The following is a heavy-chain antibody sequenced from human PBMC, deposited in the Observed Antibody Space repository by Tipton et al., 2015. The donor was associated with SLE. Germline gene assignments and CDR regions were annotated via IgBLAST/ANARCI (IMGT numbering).Heavy chain of an antibody. D-gene: IGHD5-18*01. Sequence: SLRLSCAASGFIFSSYGMHWVRQAPGKGLEWVAVIWHDGSQKYYIESVKGRFTISRDNSENTLYLQMNSLRGDDTAVYYCAKDPGYSYGYPVDYFYHYGMDVWGQGTTVTVSS. CDR1: GFIFSSYG. V-gene: IGHV3-30*18. J-gene: IGHJ6*02. CDR2: IWHDGSQK. CDR3: AKDPGYSYGYPVDYFYHYGMDV.